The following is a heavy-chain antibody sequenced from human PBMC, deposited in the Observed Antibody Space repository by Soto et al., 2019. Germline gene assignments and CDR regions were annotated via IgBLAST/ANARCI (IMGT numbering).Heavy chain of an antibody. CDR3: ARHAGYCSGGSCYDWFDP. J-gene: IGHJ5*02. D-gene: IGHD2-15*01. CDR1: GGSISSYY. CDR2: IYYSGST. Sequence: SETLSLTCTVSGGSISSYYWSWIRQPPGKGLEWIGYIYYSGSTNYNPSLKSRVTISVDTSKNQFSLKLSSVTAADTAVYYCARHAGYCSGGSCYDWFDPWGQGTLVTVSS. V-gene: IGHV4-59*01.